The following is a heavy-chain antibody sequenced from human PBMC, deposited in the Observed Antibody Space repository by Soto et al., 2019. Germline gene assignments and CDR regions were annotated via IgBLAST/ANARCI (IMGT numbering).Heavy chain of an antibody. J-gene: IGHJ4*02. V-gene: IGHV3-13*01. Sequence: PGGSLRLSCAASGFISSTFDMHWVRQATGEGLEWVAGFGRVGDTYYSDSVKGRFTISRDDAKSSLSLQMNNLRVGDTAVYYCARRFCSGGVCLGIGFDYWGQGTLVTVSS. D-gene: IGHD2-8*02. CDR1: GFISSTFD. CDR3: ARRFCSGGVCLGIGFDY. CDR2: FGRVGDT.